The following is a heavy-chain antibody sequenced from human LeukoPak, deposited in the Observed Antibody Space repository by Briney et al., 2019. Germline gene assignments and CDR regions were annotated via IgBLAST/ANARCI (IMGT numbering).Heavy chain of an antibody. D-gene: IGHD4/OR15-4a*01. V-gene: IGHV4-59*01. CDR2: MYYSGSA. Sequence: SETLSLTCSVSGRSISSYYWSWIRQPPGKGLEWIGYMYYSGSANYNPSLKSRVTMSVDTSKNHFSLNLTSVTAADTAVYYCARGGTQLTFPVWGQGTLVTVSS. CDR1: GRSISSYY. J-gene: IGHJ4*02. CDR3: ARGGTQLTFPV.